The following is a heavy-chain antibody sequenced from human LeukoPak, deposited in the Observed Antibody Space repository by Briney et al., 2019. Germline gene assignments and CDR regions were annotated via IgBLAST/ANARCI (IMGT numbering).Heavy chain of an antibody. D-gene: IGHD3-9*01. J-gene: IGHJ4*02. CDR2: IYSGGNT. Sequence: GGSLRLSCAASGFTVSSNYMSWVRQAPGKGLEWVSVIYSGGNTYYADSVRGRFTISRDNSKNTLYLQMNSLRAEDTAVYYCARDSTYYDILTGYYSDYWGQGTLVTVSS. V-gene: IGHV3-53*01. CDR1: GFTVSSNY. CDR3: ARDSTYYDILTGYYSDY.